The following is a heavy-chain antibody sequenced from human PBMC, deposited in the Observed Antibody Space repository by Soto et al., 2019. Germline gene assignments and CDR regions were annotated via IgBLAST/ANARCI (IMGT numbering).Heavy chain of an antibody. CDR1: GGTFSSYT. Sequence: QVQLVQSGAEVKKPGSSVKVSCKASGGTFSSYTISWVRQAPGQGLEWMGRIIPILGIANYAQKFQGRVTITADKSTSTAYMELSSLRSEDTAVYYCARDPRGYDIPLEPWGQGTLVTVSS. CDR2: IIPILGIA. J-gene: IGHJ5*02. D-gene: IGHD3-9*01. CDR3: ARDPRGYDIPLEP. V-gene: IGHV1-69*08.